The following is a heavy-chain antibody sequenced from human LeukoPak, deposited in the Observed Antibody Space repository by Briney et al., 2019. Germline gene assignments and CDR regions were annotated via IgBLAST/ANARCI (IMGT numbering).Heavy chain of an antibody. CDR1: GFASDDFG. J-gene: IGHJ4*02. CDR3: GKDGPVISY. CDR2: ISGDGSVT. D-gene: IGHD3-16*02. V-gene: IGHV3-43*02. Sequence: GGSLRLSCAASGFASDDFGMHWVRQAPGKGLEWVSFISGDGSVTYYTDSLRGRFTVSRDNSKNSLYLQMGSLRAEDTALYYCGKDGPVISYWGQGTVVTVSS.